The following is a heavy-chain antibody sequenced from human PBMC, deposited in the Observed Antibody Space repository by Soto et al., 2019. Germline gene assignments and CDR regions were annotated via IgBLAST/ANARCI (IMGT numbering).Heavy chain of an antibody. CDR3: ARQVYSSSWPSTYIWFDP. V-gene: IGHV4-59*08. Sequence: SETLSLTCTVSGGSISRYYCSWIRQPPGKGLEWIGYIYYSGSTNYNPSLKSRVTISVDTSKNQFSLKLSSVTAADTAVYYCARQVYSSSWPSTYIWFDPWGQGTLVTVSS. CDR1: GGSISRYY. D-gene: IGHD6-13*01. J-gene: IGHJ5*02. CDR2: IYYSGST.